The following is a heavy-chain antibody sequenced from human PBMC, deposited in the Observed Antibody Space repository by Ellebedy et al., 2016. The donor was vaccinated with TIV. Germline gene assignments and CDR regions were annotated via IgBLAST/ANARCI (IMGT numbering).Heavy chain of an antibody. J-gene: IGHJ6*02. D-gene: IGHD3-16*02. CDR2: INPGGGGT. Sequence: AASVKVSCKASGYTFTNDYINWVRQAPGQGLEWMGRINPGGGGTSYAQKFQGRVTMTRDTSTSTVYMELSSLSSEDTALYYCARAPLSGVFYGMDVWGQGTTVTVSS. CDR1: GYTFTNDY. CDR3: ARAPLSGVFYGMDV. V-gene: IGHV1-46*01.